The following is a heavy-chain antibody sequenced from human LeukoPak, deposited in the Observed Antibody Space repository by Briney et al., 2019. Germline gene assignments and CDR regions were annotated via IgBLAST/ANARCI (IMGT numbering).Heavy chain of an antibody. CDR2: KSGGGRG. CDR1: GVSISTHF. J-gene: IGHJ1*01. D-gene: IGHD1-1*01. Sequence: SETLSLTCSVSGVSISTHFWSWLRQPQGQGLERVGYKSGGGRGLYNPYLSVRVPISVDASENQFSLTLRSVTAADTAIYYCARTTRVAPDGRAEYCEVWGQGTQVIVSS. CDR3: ARTTRVAPDGRAEYCEV. V-gene: IGHV4-59*03.